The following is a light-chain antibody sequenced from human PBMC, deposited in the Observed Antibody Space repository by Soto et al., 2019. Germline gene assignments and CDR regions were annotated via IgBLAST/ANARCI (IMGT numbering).Light chain of an antibody. Sequence: EIVLTQSPGTLSLSPGERATLSCRASQSVSSSYLAWYQQKPGQAPRLLIYGASIRATAIPARFSGSESGTDFTLTISGLETEDFAVYYCQQYGSSPLTFGGGTHVEIK. J-gene: IGKJ4*01. CDR3: QQYGSSPLT. V-gene: IGKV3-20*01. CDR2: GAS. CDR1: QSVSSSY.